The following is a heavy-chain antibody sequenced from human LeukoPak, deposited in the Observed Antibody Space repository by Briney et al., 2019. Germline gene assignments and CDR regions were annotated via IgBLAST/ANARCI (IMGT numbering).Heavy chain of an antibody. CDR1: GFTFSSYE. CDR3: ARRAGAYSHPYDY. V-gene: IGHV3-48*03. CDR2: ISSSGSTI. D-gene: IGHD4/OR15-4a*01. Sequence: GGSLRLSCAASGFTFSSYEMNWVRQAPGKGLEWASYISSSGSTIYYADSVKGRFTISRDNAKNSLYLQMNSLRAEDTAVYYCARRAGAYSHPYDYWGQGTLVTVSS. J-gene: IGHJ4*02.